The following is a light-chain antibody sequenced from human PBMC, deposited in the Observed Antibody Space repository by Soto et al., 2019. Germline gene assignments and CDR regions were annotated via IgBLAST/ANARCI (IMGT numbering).Light chain of an antibody. J-gene: IGLJ1*01. CDR2: EVN. CDR1: SSDIGTYYY. Sequence: QSVLTQPASPSGSPGQSITISCTGTSSDIGTYYYVSWLQQHPGKATQLMISEVNKPPAGVSHRSASSKSVYTAYLTSSGLQVEDEAEYCSFSFKTTSAHVFGAGTKLTVL. V-gene: IGLV2-14*01. CDR3: FSFKTTSAHV.